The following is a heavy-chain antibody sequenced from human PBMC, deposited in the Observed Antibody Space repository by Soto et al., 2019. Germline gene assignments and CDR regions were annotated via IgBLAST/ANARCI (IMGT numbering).Heavy chain of an antibody. J-gene: IGHJ5*02. CDR1: GFTFSSYW. D-gene: IGHD1-26*01. Sequence: EVQLVESGGSLVQPGGSLRLSCAASGFTFSSYWMNWVCQAPGKGLVWVSRINSDRSSTSYADSEKGRFTISRDNAKNTLYLQMNSLRAEDTAVYYCACPRASGFAPWGQGTLVTVSS. V-gene: IGHV3-74*01. CDR2: INSDRSST. CDR3: ACPRASGFAP.